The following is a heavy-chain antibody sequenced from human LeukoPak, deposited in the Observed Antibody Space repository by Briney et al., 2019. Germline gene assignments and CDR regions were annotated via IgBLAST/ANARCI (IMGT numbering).Heavy chain of an antibody. V-gene: IGHV3-66*01. D-gene: IGHD1-26*01. Sequence: QTGGSLRLSCAVSGFTVSSNFMSWVRQAPGKGPEWVSVIYTSGITYYADAVRGRFPISRDNSKNTLYLQVDSLTAEDTAVYYCAREDAGGTYSFDYWGQGTLVTVSS. CDR2: IYTSGIT. CDR3: AREDAGGTYSFDY. J-gene: IGHJ4*02. CDR1: GFTVSSNF.